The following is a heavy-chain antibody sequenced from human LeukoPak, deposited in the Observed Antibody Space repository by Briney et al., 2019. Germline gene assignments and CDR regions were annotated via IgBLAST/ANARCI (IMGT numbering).Heavy chain of an antibody. Sequence: ASVKVSCKASGYTFTGYYMHWVRQAPGQGLEWMGWINPNSGGTNYAQKFQGRVTMTRDTSISTAYMELSRLRSDDTAVYYCASARERKSRLVVLGNVDYWGQGTLVTVSS. CDR3: ASARERKSRLVVLGNVDY. V-gene: IGHV1-2*02. CDR2: INPNSGGT. CDR1: GYTFTGYY. J-gene: IGHJ4*02. D-gene: IGHD2-15*01.